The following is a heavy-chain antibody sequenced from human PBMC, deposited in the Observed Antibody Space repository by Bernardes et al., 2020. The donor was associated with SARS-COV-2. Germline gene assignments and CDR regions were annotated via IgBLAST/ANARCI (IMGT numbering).Heavy chain of an antibody. Sequence: GGSLRLSCAASGFTFSSYGMHWVRQAPGKGLEWVAVISYDGSNKYYADSVKGRFTISRDNSKNTLYLQMNSLRAEDTAVYYCAKDSLLPNWGQGTLVTVSS. CDR2: ISYDGSNK. CDR1: GFTFSSYG. V-gene: IGHV3-30*18. J-gene: IGHJ4*02. CDR3: AKDSLLPN.